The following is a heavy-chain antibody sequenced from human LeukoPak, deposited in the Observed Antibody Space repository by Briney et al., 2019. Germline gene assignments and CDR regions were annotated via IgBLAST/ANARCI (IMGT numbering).Heavy chain of an antibody. Sequence: GGSLRLSCAASGFTFTDYWMSWVRQAPGKGLEWVANIKRDGSEKYYVDSVKGRFAISRDNAKNSLYLQLNSLRTEDTAVYYCARGRGSWYGVYFDYWGQGTLVTVSS. V-gene: IGHV3-7*01. CDR1: GFTFTDYW. J-gene: IGHJ4*02. CDR2: IKRDGSEK. CDR3: ARGRGSWYGVYFDY. D-gene: IGHD6-13*01.